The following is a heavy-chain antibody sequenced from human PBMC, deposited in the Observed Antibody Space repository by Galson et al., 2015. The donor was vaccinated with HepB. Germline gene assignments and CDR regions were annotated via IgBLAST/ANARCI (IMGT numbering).Heavy chain of an antibody. CDR1: GFSLSTNGVG. Sequence: PALVKPTQTLTLPCTFSGFSLSTNGVGVGWIRQPPGKALEWLALIYWDGDKRYSPSLKGRLTITKDTSKNQVVLTVTNMDPVDTATYYCAHRHNDGAFDIWGQGTMVTVSS. CDR3: AHRHNDGAFDI. V-gene: IGHV2-5*02. CDR2: IYWDGDK. D-gene: IGHD1-1*01. J-gene: IGHJ3*02.